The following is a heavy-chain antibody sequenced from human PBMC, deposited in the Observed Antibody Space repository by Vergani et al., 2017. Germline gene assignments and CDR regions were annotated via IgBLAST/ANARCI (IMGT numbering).Heavy chain of an antibody. J-gene: IGHJ3*02. V-gene: IGHV4-4*03. CDR1: GGSISSSNW. D-gene: IGHD4-23*01. CDR2: IYHSGST. Sequence: QVQLQESGPGLVKPPGTLSLTCAVSGGSISSSNWWSWVRQPPGKGLEWIGEIYHSGSTNYNPSLKSRVTISVDKSKNQFSLKLSSVPAADTAVYYCAREKATMVTLGAFNIGAQGTMVTVSS. CDR3: AREKATMVTLGAFNI.